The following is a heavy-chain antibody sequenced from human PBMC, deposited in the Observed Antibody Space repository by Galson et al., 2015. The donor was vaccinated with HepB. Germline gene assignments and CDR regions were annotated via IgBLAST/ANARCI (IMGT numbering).Heavy chain of an antibody. V-gene: IGHV3-49*03. CDR2: IRSKAYGGTT. CDR1: GFTFGDYA. CDR3: TRDGPYYYDSSGPDHAFDI. J-gene: IGHJ3*02. D-gene: IGHD3-22*01. Sequence: SLRPSCAASGFTFGDYAMSWFRQAPGKGLERVGFIRSKAYGGTTEYAASVKGRFTISRDDSKSIAYLQMNSLKTEDTAVYYCTRDGPYYYDSSGPDHAFDIWGQGTMVTVSS.